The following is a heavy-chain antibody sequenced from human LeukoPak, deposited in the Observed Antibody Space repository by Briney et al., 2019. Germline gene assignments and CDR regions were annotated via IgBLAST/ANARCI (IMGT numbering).Heavy chain of an antibody. Sequence: PSETLSLTCAVYGGSFSGYYWSWIRQPPGKGLEWIGEINHSGSPNYNPSLKSRVTISVDTSKNQFSLKLSSVTAADTAVYYCARGGPLDIVVVPAALNYYYYYMDVWGKGTTVTVSS. V-gene: IGHV4-34*01. D-gene: IGHD2-2*03. CDR1: GGSFSGYY. J-gene: IGHJ6*03. CDR2: INHSGSP. CDR3: ARGGPLDIVVVPAALNYYYYYMDV.